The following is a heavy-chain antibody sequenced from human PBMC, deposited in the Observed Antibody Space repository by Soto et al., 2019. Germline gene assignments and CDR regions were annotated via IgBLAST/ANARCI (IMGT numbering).Heavy chain of an antibody. V-gene: IGHV1-46*01. CDR3: ARPYYGGNTELGY. Sequence: GASVKVSCKASGYTFTSYYMHWVRQAPGQGLEWMGIINPSGGSTSYAQKFQGRVTMTRDTSTSTVYMELNSLRVEDTAVYYCARPYYGGNTELGYWGQGTQVTVSS. J-gene: IGHJ4*02. CDR2: INPSGGST. CDR1: GYTFTSYY. D-gene: IGHD4-17*01.